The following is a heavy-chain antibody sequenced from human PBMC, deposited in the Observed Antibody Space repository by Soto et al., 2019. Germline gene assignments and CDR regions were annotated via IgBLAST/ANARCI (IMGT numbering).Heavy chain of an antibody. CDR2: INAGNGNT. J-gene: IGHJ6*02. V-gene: IGHV1-3*01. CDR3: ARDGTYYYDSSGYYYVSYYYYGMDI. Sequence: ASVKVSCKASGYTFTIYAMHWVLQAPGQRLEWMGWINAGNGNTKYSQKFQGRVTITRDTSASTAYMELSSLRSEDTAVYYCARDGTYYYDSSGYYYVSYYYYGMDIWGQGTTVTVSS. D-gene: IGHD3-22*01. CDR1: GYTFTIYA.